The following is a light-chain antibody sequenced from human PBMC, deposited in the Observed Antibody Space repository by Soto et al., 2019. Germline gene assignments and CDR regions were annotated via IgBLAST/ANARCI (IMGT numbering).Light chain of an antibody. CDR1: QSIHTW. Sequence: DFQMTQSPSTLSASVGDSVTITCRASQSIHTWLAWYQQKPGRTPKLLIYKASVLESGVTSRFSGSGSGTEFTLTISSLQPDDFATYYCQQYNSHPYTFGRGTKLHIK. CDR2: KAS. J-gene: IGKJ2*01. V-gene: IGKV1-5*03. CDR3: QQYNSHPYT.